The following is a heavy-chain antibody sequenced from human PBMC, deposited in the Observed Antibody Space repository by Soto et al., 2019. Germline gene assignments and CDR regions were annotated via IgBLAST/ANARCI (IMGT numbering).Heavy chain of an antibody. CDR2: IYYSGNT. CDR1: GGAISSSSYF. CDR3: ARQRKIATAYFDY. Sequence: PSETLSLTCAVSGGAISSSSYFWGWIRQPPGEDLEWIGHIYYSGNTYYNPSLKTRVAISVDTSKNQFSLKLRSVTAADTAVYYCARQRKIATAYFDYWGQGARVTVSS. V-gene: IGHV4-39*01. D-gene: IGHD6-13*01. J-gene: IGHJ4*02.